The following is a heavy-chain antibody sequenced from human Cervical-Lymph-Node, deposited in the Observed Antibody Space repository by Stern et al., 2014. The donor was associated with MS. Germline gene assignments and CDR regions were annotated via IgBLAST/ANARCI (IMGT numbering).Heavy chain of an antibody. V-gene: IGHV2-5*02. J-gene: IGHJ5*02. CDR3: AHFSMVQGVWWFDP. CDR2: IYWDDDK. CDR1: GFSLTTVGLG. D-gene: IGHD3-10*01. Sequence: QITLKESGPTLVKPTQTLTLTCTFSGFSLTTVGLGVGWIRQPPGKALEWLAIIYWDDDKRYTLSLESRLAIAKDISKDQVVLTMTNMDPVDTATYHCAHFSMVQGVWWFDPWGQGILVTVSS.